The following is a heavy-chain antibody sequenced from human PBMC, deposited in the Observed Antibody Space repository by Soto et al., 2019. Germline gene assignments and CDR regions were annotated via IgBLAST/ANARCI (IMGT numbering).Heavy chain of an antibody. CDR2: INSDGSST. CDR1: GCTFSSYW. D-gene: IGHD2-2*01. CDR3: ARVDIVVVPAAWRYPYSIDV. V-gene: IGHV3-74*01. Sequence: GGSLRLSGAASGCTFSSYWMHWVRQAPGKGLVWVSRINSDGSSTSYADSVKGRFTISRDNAKNTLHLQMNSLTAEDTAVYYCARVDIVVVPAAWRYPYSIDVSGTATTDPVSS. J-gene: IGHJ6*03.